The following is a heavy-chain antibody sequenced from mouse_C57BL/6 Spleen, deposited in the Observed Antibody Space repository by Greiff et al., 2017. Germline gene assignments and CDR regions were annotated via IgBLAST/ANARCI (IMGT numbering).Heavy chain of an antibody. V-gene: IGHV1-72*01. D-gene: IGHD1-1*01. CDR3: ARSHYYGSSRYYAMDY. Sequence: QVHVKQPGAELVKPGASVKLSCKASGYTFTSYWMHWVKQRPGRGLEWIGRIDPNSGGTKYNEKFKSKATLTVDKPSSTAYMQLSSLTSEDSAVYYCARSHYYGSSRYYAMDYWGQGTSVTVSS. J-gene: IGHJ4*01. CDR2: IDPNSGGT. CDR1: GYTFTSYW.